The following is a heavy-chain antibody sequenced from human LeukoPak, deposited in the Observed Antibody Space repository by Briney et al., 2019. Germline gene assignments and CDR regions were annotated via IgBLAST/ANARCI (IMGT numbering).Heavy chain of an antibody. J-gene: IGHJ4*02. Sequence: SETLSLTCTVAGGSIGSGSYYWRWIRQPAGKGLEWIGRIYTSGSTNYNPSLKSRFTISVDTSKNQFSLKLSSVTAADTAVYYCARAGLTVTKDWGQGTLVTVS. V-gene: IGHV4-61*02. D-gene: IGHD4-11*01. CDR3: ARAGLTVTKD. CDR1: GGSIGSGSYY. CDR2: IYTSGST.